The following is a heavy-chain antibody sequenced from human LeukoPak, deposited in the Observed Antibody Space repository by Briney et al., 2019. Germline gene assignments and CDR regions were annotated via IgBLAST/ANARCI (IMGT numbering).Heavy chain of an antibody. CDR2: IIPIFGTA. V-gene: IGHV1-69*05. CDR1: GGTFSSYA. Sequence: SVKVSCKASGGTFSSYAISWVRQAPGQGLEWMGGIIPIFGTANYAQKFQGRVTITTDESTSTAYMELSSLRSEDTAVYYCARGHGRYYYDSSGADYWGQGTLVTVSS. D-gene: IGHD3-22*01. J-gene: IGHJ4*02. CDR3: ARGHGRYYYDSSGADY.